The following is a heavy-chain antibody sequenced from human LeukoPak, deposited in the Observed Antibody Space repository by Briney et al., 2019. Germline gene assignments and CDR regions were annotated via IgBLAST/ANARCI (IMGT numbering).Heavy chain of an antibody. V-gene: IGHV4-39*07. CDR1: GGSISSSSYY. CDR3: ASTGHIAVAFDY. CDR2: IYYSGST. D-gene: IGHD6-19*01. J-gene: IGHJ4*02. Sequence: SETLSLTCTVSGGSISSSSYYWGWIRQPPGKGLEWIGSIYYSGSTYYNPSLKSRVTISVDKSKNQFSLKLSSVTAADTAVYYCASTGHIAVAFDYWGQGTLVTVSS.